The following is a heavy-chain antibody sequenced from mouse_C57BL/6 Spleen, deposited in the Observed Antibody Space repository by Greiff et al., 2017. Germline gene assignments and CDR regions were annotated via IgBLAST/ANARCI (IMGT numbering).Heavy chain of an antibody. J-gene: IGHJ3*01. V-gene: IGHV1-64*01. D-gene: IGHD1-1*01. Sequence: VQLQQPGAELVKPGASVKLSCKASGYTFTSYWMHWVTQRPGQGLEWIGMIYPNSGSTNYNEKFKSKATLTVDKYSSTGYMQISSLTSEYAAVYYCARLSYYYGSSYGFAYWGQGTLVTVSA. CDR2: IYPNSGST. CDR1: GYTFTSYW. CDR3: ARLSYYYGSSYGFAY.